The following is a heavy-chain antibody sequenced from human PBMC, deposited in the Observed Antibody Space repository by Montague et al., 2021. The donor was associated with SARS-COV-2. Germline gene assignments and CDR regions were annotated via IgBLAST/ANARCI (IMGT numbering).Heavy chain of an antibody. J-gene: IGHJ4*02. CDR2: VYYRGNT. CDR3: ARHCDHSSCVDS. Sequence: SETLSLTCTVSGGSISSDYWTWIRQPPGKGLEWIGFVYYRGNTYYNPSLRGRVTISVDTSSNHFSLTLSSVTAADTAIYYCARHCDHSSCVDSWGQGTLVTVSS. CDR1: GGSISSDY. D-gene: IGHD2-21*01. V-gene: IGHV4-59*08.